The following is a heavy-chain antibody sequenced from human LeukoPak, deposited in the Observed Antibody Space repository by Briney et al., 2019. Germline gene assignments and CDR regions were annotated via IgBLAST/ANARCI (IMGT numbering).Heavy chain of an antibody. J-gene: IGHJ1*01. CDR3: ASVVVVAASHSEYFQH. V-gene: IGHV1-69*01. D-gene: IGHD2-15*01. CDR2: IIPIFGTA. Sequence: ASVKVSCNASGGTFSSYAISWVRQAPGQGLEWMGGIIPIFGTANYAQKFQGRVTITADESTSTAYMELSSLRSEDTAVYYCASVVVVAASHSEYFQHWGQGTLVTVSS. CDR1: GGTFSSYA.